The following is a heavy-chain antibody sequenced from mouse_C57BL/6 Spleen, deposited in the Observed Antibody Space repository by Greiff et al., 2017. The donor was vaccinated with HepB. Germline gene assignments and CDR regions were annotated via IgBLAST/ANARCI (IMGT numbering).Heavy chain of an antibody. J-gene: IGHJ2*01. D-gene: IGHD2-3*01. CDR2: IDPETGGT. V-gene: IGHV1-15*01. CDR1: GYTFTDYE. Sequence: VQLQQSGAELVRPGASVTLSCKASGYTFTDYEMHWVKQTPVHGLAWIGAIDPETGGTAYNQKFKGKAILTADKSSSTAYMELRSLTSEDSAVYYCTRYDGYYAYWGQGTTLTVSS. CDR3: TRYDGYYAY.